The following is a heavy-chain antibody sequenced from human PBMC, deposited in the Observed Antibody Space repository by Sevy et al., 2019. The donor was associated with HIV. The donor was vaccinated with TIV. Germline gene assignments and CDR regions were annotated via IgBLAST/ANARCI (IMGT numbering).Heavy chain of an antibody. J-gene: IGHJ6*02. CDR2: ITSSGSTI. D-gene: IGHD3-16*01. V-gene: IGHV3-48*01. CDR1: GFTFSSYS. CDR3: ARVRGNLGYGMDV. Sequence: GGSLRLSCAASGFTFSSYSMNWVRQAPGKGLEWVSYITSSGSTIYYADSVKGRFTISRDNGKNSLYLQMHSPRGEETAVYYCARVRGNLGYGMDVWGQGTTVTVSS.